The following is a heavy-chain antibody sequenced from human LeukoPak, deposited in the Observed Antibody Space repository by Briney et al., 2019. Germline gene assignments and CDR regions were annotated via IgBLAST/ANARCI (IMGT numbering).Heavy chain of an antibody. CDR1: GFTFDDYA. CDR2: ISWNSGSI. J-gene: IGHJ4*02. Sequence: PGRSLRLSCAASGFTFDDYAMHWVRQAPGKGLEWVSGISWNSGSIGYADSVKGRFTISRDNAKNSLYLQMNSLRAEDTALHYCAKDKGSSGWDFDYWGQGTLDTVSS. V-gene: IGHV3-9*01. CDR3: AKDKGSSGWDFDY. D-gene: IGHD6-19*01.